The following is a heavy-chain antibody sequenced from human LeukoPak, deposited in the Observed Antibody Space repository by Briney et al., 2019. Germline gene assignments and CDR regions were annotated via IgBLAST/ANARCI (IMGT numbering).Heavy chain of an antibody. CDR3: ARVAQLWSDAFDI. Sequence: ASVKVSCKASGGTFSSYAISWVRQAPGQGLEWMGGIIPIFGTANYAQKFQGRVTITADKSTSTAYMELSSLRSEDTAVYYCARVAQLWSDAFDIWGQGTMVTVSS. CDR2: IIPIFGTA. CDR1: GGTFSSYA. V-gene: IGHV1-69*06. J-gene: IGHJ3*02. D-gene: IGHD5-18*01.